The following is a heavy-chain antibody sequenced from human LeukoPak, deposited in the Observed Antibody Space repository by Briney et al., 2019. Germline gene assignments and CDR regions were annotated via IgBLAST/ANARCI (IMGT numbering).Heavy chain of an antibody. CDR1: GGSFSGYY. Sequence: PSETLSLTCAVYGGSFSGYYWSWIRQPPGKGLEWIGEINHSGSTNYNPSLKSRVTISVDTSKNQFSLKLSSVTAADTAVYYCARDSGYSSGWYWFDPWGQGTLVTVSS. V-gene: IGHV4-34*01. D-gene: IGHD6-19*01. CDR3: ARDSGYSSGWYWFDP. J-gene: IGHJ5*02. CDR2: INHSGST.